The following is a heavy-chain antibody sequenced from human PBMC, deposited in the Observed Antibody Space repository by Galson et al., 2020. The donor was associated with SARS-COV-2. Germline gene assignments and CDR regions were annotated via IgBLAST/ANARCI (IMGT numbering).Heavy chain of an antibody. CDR3: ARGGYYDSSGYLWPVGNWFDP. CDR2: ISAYNGNT. V-gene: IGHV1-18*04. Sequence: ASVKVSCKASGYTFTSYGISWVRQAPGQGLEWMGWISAYNGNTNYAQKLQGRVTMTTDTSTSTAYMELRSLRSDDTAVYYCARGGYYDSSGYLWPVGNWFDPWGQGTLVTVSS. D-gene: IGHD3-22*01. CDR1: GYTFTSYG. J-gene: IGHJ5*02.